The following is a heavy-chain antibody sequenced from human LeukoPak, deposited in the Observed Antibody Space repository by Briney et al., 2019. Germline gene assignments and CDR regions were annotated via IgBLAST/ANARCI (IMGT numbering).Heavy chain of an antibody. Sequence: PSETLSLTCTVSGYSINSGYCWGWIRQPPGRGLEWIGGICHTGSTFYNPSLESRVTILVDTSTNQFSLSLTSVTAADTAVYYCVRERGFYSDLTWGQGTLVTVSS. J-gene: IGHJ5*02. CDR2: ICHTGST. V-gene: IGHV4-38-2*02. CDR1: GYSINSGYC. D-gene: IGHD4-11*01. CDR3: VRERGFYSDLT.